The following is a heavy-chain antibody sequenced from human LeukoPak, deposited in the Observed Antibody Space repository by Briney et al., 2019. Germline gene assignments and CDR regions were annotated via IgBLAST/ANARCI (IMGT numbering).Heavy chain of an antibody. CDR3: ATSDILTGYYSRLFDY. CDR1: GFTFSSYA. Sequence: GGSLRLSCAASGFTFSSYAMSWVRQAPGKGLEWVSAISGSGGSTYYADPVKGRFTISRDNSKNTLYLQMNSLRAEDTAVYYCATSDILTGYYSRLFDYWGQGTLVTVSS. D-gene: IGHD3-9*01. V-gene: IGHV3-23*01. J-gene: IGHJ4*02. CDR2: ISGSGGST.